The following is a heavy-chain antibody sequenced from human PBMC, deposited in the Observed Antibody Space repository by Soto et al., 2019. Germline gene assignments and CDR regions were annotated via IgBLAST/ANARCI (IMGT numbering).Heavy chain of an antibody. CDR2: IYPGDSDT. Sequence: GESLKSSCQGSGYRFASYWIGWVRQMPGKDLEWMGIIYPGDSDTRYSPSFQGQVTISADKSLRTAYLQWTSLKASDTALYYCARTRSFTLGFYYDGMDVWGQGTTVTVSS. V-gene: IGHV5-51*01. CDR3: ARTRSFTLGFYYDGMDV. J-gene: IGHJ6*02. D-gene: IGHD6-6*01. CDR1: GYRFASYW.